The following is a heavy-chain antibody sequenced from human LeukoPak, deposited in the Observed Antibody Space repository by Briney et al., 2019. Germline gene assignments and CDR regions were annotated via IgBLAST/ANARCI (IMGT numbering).Heavy chain of an antibody. Sequence: ASVKVSCKASGYTFTGYYMHWVRQAPGQGLEWMGWINPNSGGTNYAQKFQGRVTMTRDTSISTAYMELSRLRSDDTAVYYCARARTYYDYVWGSHLDYWGQGTLVTVSS. CDR1: GYTFTGYY. CDR2: INPNSGGT. V-gene: IGHV1-2*02. CDR3: ARARTYYDYVWGSHLDY. J-gene: IGHJ4*02. D-gene: IGHD3-16*01.